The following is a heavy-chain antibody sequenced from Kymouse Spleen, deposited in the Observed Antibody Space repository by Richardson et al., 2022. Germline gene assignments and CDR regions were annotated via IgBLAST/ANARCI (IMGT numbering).Heavy chain of an antibody. CDR3: AKDIRLRDFWSGSLYYYYYGMDV. J-gene: IGHJ6*02. CDR2: ISWNSGSI. D-gene: IGHD3-3*01. Sequence: EVQLVESGGGLVQPGRSLRLSCAASGFTFDDYAMHWVRQAPGKGLEWVSGISWNSGSIGYADSVKGRFTISRDNAKNSLYLQMNSLRAEDTALYYCAKDIRLRDFWSGSLYYYYYGMDVWGQGTTVTVSS. CDR1: GFTFDDYA. V-gene: IGHV3-9*01.